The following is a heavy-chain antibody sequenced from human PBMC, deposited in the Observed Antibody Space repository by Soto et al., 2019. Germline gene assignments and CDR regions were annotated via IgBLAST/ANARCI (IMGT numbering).Heavy chain of an antibody. D-gene: IGHD3-22*01. CDR1: GGSISSYY. J-gene: IGHJ4*02. CDR3: ARITYYYDSSGYYVGDYFDY. CDR2: IYTSRST. V-gene: IGHV4-4*07. Sequence: PSETLSLTCTVSGGSISSYYWSWIRQPAGKGLEWIGRIYTSRSTNYNPSLKSRVTMSVDTSKNQFSLKLSSVTAADTAVYYCARITYYYDSSGYYVGDYFDYWGQGTLVTVSS.